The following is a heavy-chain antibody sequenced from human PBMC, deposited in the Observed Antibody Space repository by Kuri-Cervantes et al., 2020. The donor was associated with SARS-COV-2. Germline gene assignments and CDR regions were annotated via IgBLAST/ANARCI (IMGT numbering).Heavy chain of an antibody. CDR3: AKDSGVGIAVYYFDY. V-gene: IGHV3-48*03. J-gene: IGHJ4*02. Sequence: GGSLRLSCAASGFTFSSYEMNWVRQAPGKGLEWVSYISSSSSYTNYADSVKGRFTISRDNAKNSLYLQMNSLRAEDTAVYYCAKDSGVGIAVYYFDYWGQGTLVTVSS. CDR1: GFTFSSYE. D-gene: IGHD6-19*01. CDR2: ISSSSSYT.